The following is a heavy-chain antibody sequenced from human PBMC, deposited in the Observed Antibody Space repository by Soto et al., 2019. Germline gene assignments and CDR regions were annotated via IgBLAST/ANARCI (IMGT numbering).Heavy chain of an antibody. V-gene: IGHV4-34*01. CDR3: ARADSSGYMG. CDR2: INHSGST. J-gene: IGHJ4*02. Sequence: SETLSLTCAVYGGSFSGYYWSWIRQPPGKGLEWIGEINHSGSTNYNPSLKSRVTISVDTSKNQFPLKLSSVTAADTAVYYCARADSSGYMGWGQGTLVTVSS. D-gene: IGHD3-22*01. CDR1: GGSFSGYY.